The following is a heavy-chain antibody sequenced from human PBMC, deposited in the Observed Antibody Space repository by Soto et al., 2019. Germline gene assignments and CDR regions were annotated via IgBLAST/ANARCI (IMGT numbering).Heavy chain of an antibody. CDR3: AKDLFDYYGSGSYWDYYYMDV. CDR1: GFTFSSYA. V-gene: IGHV3-23*01. CDR2: IGGSGGYT. J-gene: IGHJ6*03. Sequence: EVQLLESGGGLVQPGGSLRLSCAASGFTFSSYAMSWVRQAPGKGLEWVSAIGGSGGYTYYADSVKGRFTISRDNSKNTLYLQMNSLRAEDTAVYYCAKDLFDYYGSGSYWDYYYMDVWGKGTTVTVSS. D-gene: IGHD3-10*01.